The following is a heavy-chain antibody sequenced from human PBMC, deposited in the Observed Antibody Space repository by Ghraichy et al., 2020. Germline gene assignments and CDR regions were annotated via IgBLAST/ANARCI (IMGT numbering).Heavy chain of an antibody. CDR2: IYYSGST. Sequence: SETLSLTCTVSGGSISSYYWSWIRQPPGKGLEWIGYIYYSGSTNYNPSLKSRVTISVDTSKNQFSLKLSSVTAADTAVYYCARDMSDYGDYHYYYGMDVWGQETTVTVSS. CDR3: ARDMSDYGDYHYYYGMDV. J-gene: IGHJ6*02. CDR1: GGSISSYY. V-gene: IGHV4-59*01. D-gene: IGHD4-17*01.